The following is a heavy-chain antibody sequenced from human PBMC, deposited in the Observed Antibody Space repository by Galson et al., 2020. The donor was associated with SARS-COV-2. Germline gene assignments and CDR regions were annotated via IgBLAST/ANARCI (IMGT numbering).Heavy chain of an antibody. CDR1: GFTFSTYG. J-gene: IGHJ3*02. V-gene: IGHV3-33*01. Sequence: TGGSLRLSCEASGFTFSTYGMDWVRQAPGKGLEWVAVIWYDGSNKYYVDSVKGRFTISRDNSKNTLYLQMNSLGADDTAVYYCAGGSTSHAFDIWGQGTMVTVSS. CDR3: AGGSTSHAFDI. D-gene: IGHD3-16*01. CDR2: IWYDGSNK.